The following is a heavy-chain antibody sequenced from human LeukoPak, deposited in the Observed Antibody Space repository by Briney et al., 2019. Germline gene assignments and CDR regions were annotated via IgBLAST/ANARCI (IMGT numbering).Heavy chain of an antibody. CDR2: INPKSGGT. D-gene: IGHD5-18*01. Sequence: GASVKVSCKASGYTFIDYYIHWVRQAPGQGLEWMGWINPKSGGTNYAQKFQGRVTMTRDTSISTAYMELSRLRSDDTAVYYCARGEYRYGNDYWGQGTLVTVSP. CDR1: GYTFIDYY. J-gene: IGHJ4*02. V-gene: IGHV1-2*02. CDR3: ARGEYRYGNDY.